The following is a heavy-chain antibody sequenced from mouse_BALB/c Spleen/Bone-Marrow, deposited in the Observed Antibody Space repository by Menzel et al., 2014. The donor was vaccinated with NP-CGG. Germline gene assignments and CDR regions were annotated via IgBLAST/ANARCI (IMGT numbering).Heavy chain of an antibody. CDR1: GFTFSSYA. Sequence: EVQGVESGGGLVKSGGSLKLSCAASGFTFSSYAVSWVRQTPEKRLEWVASIYSGGSIYYPDSVKGRFTISRDNARNILYLQMSSLRSEDTAMYYCADGDSFAYRGQGTLVTVSA. V-gene: IGHV5-6-5*01. J-gene: IGHJ3*01. CDR3: ADGDSFAY. D-gene: IGHD2-13*01. CDR2: IYSGGSI.